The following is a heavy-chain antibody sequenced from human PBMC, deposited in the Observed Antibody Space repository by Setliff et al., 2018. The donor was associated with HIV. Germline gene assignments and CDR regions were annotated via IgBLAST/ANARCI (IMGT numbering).Heavy chain of an antibody. CDR1: GFSLSTSGVG. D-gene: IGHD2-2*01. J-gene: IGHJ4*02. V-gene: IGHV2-5*02. CDR3: VHTNIVVVPVXXPPXLDY. Sequence: FSGFSLSTSGVGVGWIRQPPGKALEWLALIYWDDDKGYSPSLKNRPTITKDTSRNQVVLTMTNVDPVDTATYFCVHTNIVVVPVXXPPXLDYCGQGTLVPXSS. CDR2: IYWDDDK.